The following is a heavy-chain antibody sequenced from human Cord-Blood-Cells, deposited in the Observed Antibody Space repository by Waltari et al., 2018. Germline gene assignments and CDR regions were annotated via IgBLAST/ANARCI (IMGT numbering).Heavy chain of an antibody. V-gene: IGHV4-59*11. D-gene: IGHD1-7*01. CDR1: GGSISSHY. CDR3: ARVRTGTTAFDI. J-gene: IGHJ3*02. CDR2: IYYSGST. Sequence: QVQLQESGPGLVTPSETLSLPCTGSGGSISSHYWSWIRQPPGKGLEWIGYIYYSGSTNYNPSLKSRVTISVDTSKNQFSLKLSSVTAADTAVYYCARVRTGTTAFDIWGQGTMVTVSS.